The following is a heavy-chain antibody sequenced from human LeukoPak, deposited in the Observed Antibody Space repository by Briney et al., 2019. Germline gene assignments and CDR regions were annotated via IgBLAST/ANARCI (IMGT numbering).Heavy chain of an antibody. Sequence: PSETLSLTCTVSGGSISSGGYYWSWIRQHPGKGLEWIGYIYYSGSTYYNPSLKSRVTISVDTSKNQFSLKLSSVTAADTAVYYCARDQFDYMDVWGKGTTVTVSS. CDR2: IYYSGST. D-gene: IGHD3-10*01. CDR1: GGSISSGGYY. J-gene: IGHJ6*03. V-gene: IGHV4-31*03. CDR3: ARDQFDYMDV.